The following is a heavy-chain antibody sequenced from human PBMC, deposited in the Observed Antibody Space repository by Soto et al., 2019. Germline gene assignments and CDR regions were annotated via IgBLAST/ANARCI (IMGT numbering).Heavy chain of an antibody. J-gene: IGHJ5*02. CDR3: ARRGRIFLWIRRFDP. D-gene: IGHD2-15*01. CDR2: VNPNNGHS. V-gene: IGHV1-8*01. CDR1: GYTFTSYE. Sequence: ASVKVSCKASGYTFTSYEINWVRQAPGHGLEWMGWVNPNNGHSGYAQQFKGRVIMTRDNGMNTAYMELSNMRSEDTAVYFCARRGRIFLWIRRFDPWGRVTLVT.